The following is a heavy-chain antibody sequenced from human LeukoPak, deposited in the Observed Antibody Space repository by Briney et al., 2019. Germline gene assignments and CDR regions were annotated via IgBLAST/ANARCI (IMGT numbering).Heavy chain of an antibody. CDR1: GFHISSNY. V-gene: IGHV3-53*01. Sequence: PGGSLRLSCGASGFHISSNYMRWVRQAPGKGLEGGEVIYSGGSTYYPASVTGRFTISRANSNTSLYLQINSLRAEDTAVYYCARDLPSYGYVWGSYRHDAFDIWGQGTMVTVSS. CDR2: IYSGGST. D-gene: IGHD3-16*02. CDR3: ARDLPSYGYVWGSYRHDAFDI. J-gene: IGHJ3*02.